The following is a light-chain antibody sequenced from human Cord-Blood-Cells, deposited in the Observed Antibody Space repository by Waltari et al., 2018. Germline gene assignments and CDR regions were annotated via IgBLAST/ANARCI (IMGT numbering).Light chain of an antibody. CDR2: GSS. CDR1: TSHIGEAYH. V-gene: IGLV1-40*01. Sequence: QSVLTQPPSVSGAPGQRVTISCPGSTSHIGEAYHVHGYQQLPGTAPKLLIYGSSHRLPGVPDRFSGSKSGTSASLAITGLQAEDEADYYCQSYDSSLSGYVFGTGTKVTVL. CDR3: QSYDSSLSGYV. J-gene: IGLJ1*01.